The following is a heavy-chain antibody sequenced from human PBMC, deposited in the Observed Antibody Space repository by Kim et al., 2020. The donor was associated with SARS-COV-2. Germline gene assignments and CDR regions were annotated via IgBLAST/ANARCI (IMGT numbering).Heavy chain of an antibody. CDR2: IYYSGST. CDR3: ARVFYGGNSRLAFDI. D-gene: IGHD4-17*01. Sequence: SETLSLTCTVSGGSISSYYWSWIRQPPGKGLEWIGYIYYSGSTNYNPSLKSRVTISVDTSKNQFSLKLSSVTAADTAVYYCARVFYGGNSRLAFDIWGQGTMVTVSS. CDR1: GGSISSYY. V-gene: IGHV4-59*01. J-gene: IGHJ3*02.